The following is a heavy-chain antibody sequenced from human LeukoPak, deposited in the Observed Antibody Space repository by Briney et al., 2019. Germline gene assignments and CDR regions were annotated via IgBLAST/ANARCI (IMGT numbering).Heavy chain of an antibody. CDR3: ARRLGYCSSTSCYVEDYHYGMDV. D-gene: IGHD2-2*01. CDR2: IIPIFGTA. V-gene: IGHV1-69*13. CDR1: GGTFSSYA. J-gene: IGHJ6*02. Sequence: SVKVSCKASGGTFSSYAISWVRQAPGQGLEWMGGIIPIFGTANYAQKFQGRVTITADESTSTAYMELSSLRSEDTAVYYCARRLGYCSSTSCYVEDYHYGMDVWGQGTTVTVSS.